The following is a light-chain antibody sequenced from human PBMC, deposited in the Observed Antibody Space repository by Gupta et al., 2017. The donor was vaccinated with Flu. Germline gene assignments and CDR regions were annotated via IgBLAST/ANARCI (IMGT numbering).Light chain of an antibody. Sequence: QSVLTQPPSISAAPGQSVTISCSGSSSNIGNTYVSWYQQLPGTAPKLLMYENNKRPSGIPDRFSGSKSGTSAALGTTGLQTGDEADYYCGTWDGSLSTDVFGTGTKVTVL. CDR2: ENN. V-gene: IGLV1-51*02. J-gene: IGLJ1*01. CDR3: GTWDGSLSTDV. CDR1: SSNIGNTY.